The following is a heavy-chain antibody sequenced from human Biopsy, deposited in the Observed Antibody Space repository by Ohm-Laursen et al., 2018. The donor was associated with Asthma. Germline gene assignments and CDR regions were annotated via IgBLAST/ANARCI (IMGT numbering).Heavy chain of an antibody. CDR2: LSGDAQRT. J-gene: IGHJ4*02. D-gene: IGHD5/OR15-5a*01. CDR1: GFTFSSYA. Sequence: SLRLSCAASGFTFSSYALSWVRQAPGKGLEWVSGLSGDAQRTYYEDSVKGRFTISRDNSKNTIYLQLNSLRAEDTAVYYCTKDWKSVYVQYVFEYWGQGTLVTVSS. CDR3: TKDWKSVYVQYVFEY. V-gene: IGHV3-23*01.